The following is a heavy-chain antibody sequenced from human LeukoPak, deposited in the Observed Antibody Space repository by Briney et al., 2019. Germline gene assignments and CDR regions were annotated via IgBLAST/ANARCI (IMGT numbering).Heavy chain of an antibody. CDR1: GFSFSDYT. J-gene: IGHJ4*02. D-gene: IGHD6-19*01. V-gene: IGHV3-43*01. Sequence: GGSLRLSCAASGFSFSDYTLHWVRQAPGKGLEWVSLISWDGGSTFYADSVKDRFTISRDNSKKSVYLQMNSLRHEDTVLYYCAKDISYRGLAVADYWGQGTLVTVSS. CDR2: ISWDGGST. CDR3: AKDISYRGLAVADY.